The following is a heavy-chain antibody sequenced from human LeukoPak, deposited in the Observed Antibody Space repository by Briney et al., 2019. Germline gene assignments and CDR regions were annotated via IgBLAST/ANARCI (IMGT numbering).Heavy chain of an antibody. V-gene: IGHV3-23*01. CDR3: TKAWGGVPAGHDY. CDR2: ISVRGGRT. J-gene: IGHJ4*02. D-gene: IGHD2-2*01. Sequence: PGGSLRLSCAASGFSFSSYTISWVCHALGKGVEWGSGISVRGGRTYYADSVRGRFTISRDNSKNTLYLQMNRLTADKTAGYYCTKAWGGVPAGHDYWDQGTLVIVS. CDR1: GFSFSSYT.